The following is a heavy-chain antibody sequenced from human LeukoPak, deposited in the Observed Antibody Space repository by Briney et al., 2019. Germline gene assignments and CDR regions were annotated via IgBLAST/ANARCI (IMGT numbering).Heavy chain of an antibody. CDR1: GFTFSSYA. CDR2: ISGSGGST. CDR3: AKATEGYSYGSFDY. J-gene: IGHJ4*02. D-gene: IGHD5-18*01. Sequence: GRSLRLSCAASGFTFSSYAMSWVRQAPGKGLEWVSAISGSGGSTYYADSVKGRFTISRDNSKNTLYLQMNSLRAEDTAVYYCAKATEGYSYGSFDYWGQGTLVTVSS. V-gene: IGHV3-23*01.